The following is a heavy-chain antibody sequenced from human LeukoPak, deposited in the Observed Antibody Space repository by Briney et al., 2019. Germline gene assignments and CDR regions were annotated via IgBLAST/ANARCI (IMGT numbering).Heavy chain of an antibody. CDR1: GFTFSSYG. CDR2: ISYDGSNK. CDR3: ARAGEPRSKNFDY. V-gene: IGHV3-30*03. J-gene: IGHJ4*02. Sequence: PGGSLRLSCAASGFTFSSYGMHWFRQAPGKGLEWVAGISYDGSNKYYRDSVKGRFTISRDNSKNTLHLQMNSLRAEDTAVYYCARAGEPRSKNFDYWGQGTLVTVSS. D-gene: IGHD3-10*01.